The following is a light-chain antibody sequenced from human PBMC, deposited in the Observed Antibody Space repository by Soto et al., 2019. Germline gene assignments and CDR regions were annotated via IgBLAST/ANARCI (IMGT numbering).Light chain of an antibody. CDR2: DVS. J-gene: IGLJ1*01. Sequence: SPGQSITISCTGTSSDVGGYNSVSWYQHHPGKAPKLMIYDVSNRSSGVSSRFSGSKSDNTASLTISGLQAEDEADYYCKSYTSRSTYVFGTGTKVTVL. CDR1: SSDVGGYNS. CDR3: KSYTSRSTYV. V-gene: IGLV2-14*03.